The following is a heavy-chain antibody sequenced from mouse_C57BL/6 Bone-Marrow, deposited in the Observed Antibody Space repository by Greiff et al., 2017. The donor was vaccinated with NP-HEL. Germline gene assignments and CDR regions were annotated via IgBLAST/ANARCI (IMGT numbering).Heavy chain of an antibody. Sequence: QVQLQQPGAELVKPGASVKLSCKASGYTFTSYWLPWVKQRPGQGLEWIGMIHPNSGSTNYNEKFKSKATLTVDKSSSTAYMQLSSLTSEDSAVYYCARDYYGSSLFAYWGQGTLVTVSA. D-gene: IGHD1-1*01. CDR3: ARDYYGSSLFAY. CDR2: IHPNSGST. CDR1: GYTFTSYW. J-gene: IGHJ3*01. V-gene: IGHV1-64*01.